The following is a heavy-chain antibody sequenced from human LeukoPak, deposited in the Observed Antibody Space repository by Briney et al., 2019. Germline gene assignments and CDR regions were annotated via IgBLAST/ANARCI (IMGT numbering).Heavy chain of an antibody. CDR2: IYPGDSDT. D-gene: IGHD3-10*01. CDR3: ARLSDLTGSSSGYFDY. Sequence: GESLKISCKGSGYSFTSYWIGWVRQMPGKGLEWMGIIYPGDSDTRYSPSFQDQVTISADKSISTAYLQWSSLKASDTAMYYCARLSDLTGSSSGYFDYWGQGTPVTVSS. V-gene: IGHV5-51*01. J-gene: IGHJ4*02. CDR1: GYSFTSYW.